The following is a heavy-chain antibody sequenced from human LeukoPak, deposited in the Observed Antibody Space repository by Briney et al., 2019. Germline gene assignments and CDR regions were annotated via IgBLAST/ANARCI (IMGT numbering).Heavy chain of an antibody. J-gene: IGHJ6*03. CDR2: ISGSGSST. CDR3: AKDFGSGSYDYYYMDV. V-gene: IGHV3-23*01. D-gene: IGHD3-10*01. CDR1: GFTFSTYA. Sequence: QSGGSLRLSCAASGFTFSTYAMSWVRQAPGKGLEWVSVISGSGSSTYYADSVKGRFTISRDNSKNTLYLQMNSLRAEDTAVYYCAKDFGSGSYDYYYMDVWGKGTTVTVSS.